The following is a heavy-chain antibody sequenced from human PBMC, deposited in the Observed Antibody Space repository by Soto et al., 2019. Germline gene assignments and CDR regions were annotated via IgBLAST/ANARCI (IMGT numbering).Heavy chain of an antibody. J-gene: IGHJ5*02. Sequence: SETLSLTCNVSGASVSHGYWSWIRQPPGKGLEWIGFMYFGGSFNYNPSLTSRATISVETSKNQFSMKLTSVTASDTAVYYCARSYYDSTGFAVDPWGQGTQVTVS. CDR1: GASVSHGY. CDR3: ARSYYDSTGFAVDP. D-gene: IGHD3-22*01. V-gene: IGHV4-59*02. CDR2: MYFGGSF.